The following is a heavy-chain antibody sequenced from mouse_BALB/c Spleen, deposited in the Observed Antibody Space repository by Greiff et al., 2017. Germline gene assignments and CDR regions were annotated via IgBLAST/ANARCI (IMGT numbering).Heavy chain of an antibody. CDR3: ARQGGRLFDY. CDR2: ISSGGST. V-gene: IGHV5-6-5*01. J-gene: IGHJ2*01. CDR1: GFTFSSYA. D-gene: IGHD3-3*01. Sequence: EVKLVESGGGLVKPGGSLKLSCAASGFTFSSYAMSWVRQTPEKRLEWVASISSGGSTYYPDSVKGRFTISRDNAKNILYLQMSSLRSEDTAMYYCARQGGRLFDYWGQGTTLTVSS.